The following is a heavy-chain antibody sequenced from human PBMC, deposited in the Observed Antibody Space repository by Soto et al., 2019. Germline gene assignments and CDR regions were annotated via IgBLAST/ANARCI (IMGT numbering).Heavy chain of an antibody. CDR2: IRSKAYGGTT. J-gene: IGHJ3*02. CDR3: TKRYFGGLDAFDI. D-gene: IGHD3-9*01. Sequence: GGSLRLSCAASGFDFSKAWMSWVRQAPGKGLEWVGFIRSKAYGGTTECAASVKGRFTISRDDSKSVAYLQMNSLKTEDTAVYYCTKRYFGGLDAFDIWGQGTMVTVSS. CDR1: GFDFSKAW. V-gene: IGHV3-49*04.